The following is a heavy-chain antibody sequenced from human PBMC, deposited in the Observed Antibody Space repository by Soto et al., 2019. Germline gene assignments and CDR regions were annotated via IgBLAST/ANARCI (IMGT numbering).Heavy chain of an antibody. CDR3: ARGLILWFGELSRRGGYYYYMDV. Sequence: QVQLQQWGAGLLKPSETLSLTCAVYGGSFSGYQWSWIRQTPGKGLEWIGEINDSGNINYNPSLKIRVTILVDTAKKQSSLKLSSVTAADTAVYYCARGLILWFGELSRRGGYYYYMDVWGTGTTVTVSS. D-gene: IGHD3-10*01. J-gene: IGHJ6*03. V-gene: IGHV4-34*01. CDR1: GGSFSGYQ. CDR2: INDSGNI.